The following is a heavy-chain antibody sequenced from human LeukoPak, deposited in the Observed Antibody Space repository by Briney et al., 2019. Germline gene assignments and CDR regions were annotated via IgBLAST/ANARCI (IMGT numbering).Heavy chain of an antibody. D-gene: IGHD3-10*01. V-gene: IGHV4-4*07. CDR1: GGSISSYY. J-gene: IGHJ4*02. CDR3: ARDAAGGFEEYYFDY. CDR2: IYTSGST. Sequence: SETLSATCTVSGGSISSYYWSWIRQPAGQGLEWIGRIYTSGSTNYNPSLKSRVSMSVDKSKNQFSMKLSSVTAADTAVYYCARDAAGGFEEYYFDYWGQGTLVTVSS.